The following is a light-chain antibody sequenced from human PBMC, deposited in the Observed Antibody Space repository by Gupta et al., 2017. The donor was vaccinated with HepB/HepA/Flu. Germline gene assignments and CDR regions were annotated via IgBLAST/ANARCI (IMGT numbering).Light chain of an antibody. Sequence: QSALTQPLSVSGSPGPSVTISCTGTISDVANYNYVSWYQQHPGKAPKLIIYDAIKRPSGVPDRFSGSKSGNTASLTISERQAEDEADYYCCSDAGRYTYVFGNGTKVTVL. CDR2: DAI. V-gene: IGLV2-11*01. CDR1: ISDVANYNY. CDR3: CSDAGRYTYV. J-gene: IGLJ1*01.